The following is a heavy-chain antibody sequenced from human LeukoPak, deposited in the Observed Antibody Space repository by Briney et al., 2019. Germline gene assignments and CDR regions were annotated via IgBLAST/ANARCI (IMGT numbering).Heavy chain of an antibody. V-gene: IGHV4-34*01. Sequence: SETLSLTCAVYGGSFSGYYWSWIRQPPGKGLEWIGEINHSGSTNYNPSLKSRVTISVDTSKNQFSLKLSSVTAADTAVYYCAKVIPLWVPAAIPYRYGMDVWGQGATVTVSS. CDR2: INHSGST. J-gene: IGHJ6*02. CDR1: GGSFSGYY. CDR3: AKVIPLWVPAAIPYRYGMDV. D-gene: IGHD2-2*02.